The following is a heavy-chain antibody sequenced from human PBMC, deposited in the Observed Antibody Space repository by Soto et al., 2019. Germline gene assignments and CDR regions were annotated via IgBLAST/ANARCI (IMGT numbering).Heavy chain of an antibody. Sequence: SVKVSCKASGYTFSDYYMHWVRQAPGQGLEWMGWINPNSGGTNYAQKFQGRVTMTRDTSISTAYMELTSLTSDDTAMYYCATRSSGWYDYWGQGTLVTVSS. CDR3: ATRSSGWYDY. CDR1: GYTFSDYY. V-gene: IGHV1-2*02. D-gene: IGHD6-19*01. CDR2: INPNSGGT. J-gene: IGHJ4*02.